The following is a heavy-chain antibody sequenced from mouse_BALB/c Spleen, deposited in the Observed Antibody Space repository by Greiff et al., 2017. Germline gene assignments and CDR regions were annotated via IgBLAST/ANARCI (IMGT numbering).Heavy chain of an antibody. CDR2: ISYSGST. CDR1: GYSITSYYA. J-gene: IGHJ2*01. Sequence: EVHLVESGPGLVKPSQSLSLTCTVTGYSITSYYAWNWIRQFPGNKLEWMGYISYSGSTSYNPSLKSRISITRDTSKNPFFLQLNSVTTEDTATYYCARQTTVVPFDYWGQGTTLTVSS. V-gene: IGHV3-2*02. D-gene: IGHD1-1*01. CDR3: ARQTTVVPFDY.